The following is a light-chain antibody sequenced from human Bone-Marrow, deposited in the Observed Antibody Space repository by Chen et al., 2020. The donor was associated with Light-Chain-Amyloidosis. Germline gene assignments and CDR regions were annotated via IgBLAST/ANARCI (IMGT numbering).Light chain of an antibody. V-gene: IGLV1-47*01. CDR3: AAWDDSLSGWV. CDR1: SSNIGSNY. Sequence: QSVLTKPPSASGTPGQRFTISCSGSSSNIGSNYVYWYQQLPGTAPKLLIYRNNQRPSGVPDRFSGCKYGTADYLAISGLRSEDEADYYCAAWDDSLSGWVFGGGTKLTVL. CDR2: RNN. J-gene: IGLJ3*02.